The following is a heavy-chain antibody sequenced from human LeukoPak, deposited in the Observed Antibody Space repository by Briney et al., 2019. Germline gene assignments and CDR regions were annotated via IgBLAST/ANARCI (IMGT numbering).Heavy chain of an antibody. V-gene: IGHV1-69*05. CDR3: ARDKDYDPIRGLVY. D-gene: IGHD4-17*01. CDR1: GGTFSSYA. CDR2: IIPIFGTA. Sequence: SVKVSCKASGGTFSSYAISWVRQAPGQGLEWMGRIIPIFGTANYAQKFQGRVTITTDESTSTAYMELSSLRSEDTAVYYCARDKDYDPIRGLVYWGQGTLVTVSS. J-gene: IGHJ4*02.